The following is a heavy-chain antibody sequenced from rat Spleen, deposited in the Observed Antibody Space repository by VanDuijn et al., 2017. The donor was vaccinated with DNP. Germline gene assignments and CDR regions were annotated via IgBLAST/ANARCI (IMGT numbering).Heavy chain of an antibody. CDR2: IWNTGGT. CDR1: GFSLTSYN. J-gene: IGHJ4*01. V-gene: IGHV2-41*01. Sequence: QVQLKESGPGLVQPSQTLSLTCTVAGFSLTSYNVHWVRQPPGKGLEWMGAIWNTGGTRYNSALKSRLSISKDTTKSQVILKMNSLQTEDTATYYWARDGTEVMDAWGQGASVTVSS. D-gene: IGHD1-11*01. CDR3: ARDGTEVMDA.